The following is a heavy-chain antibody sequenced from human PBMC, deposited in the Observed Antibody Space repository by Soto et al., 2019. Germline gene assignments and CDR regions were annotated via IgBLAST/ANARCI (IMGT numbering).Heavy chain of an antibody. D-gene: IGHD6-13*01. Sequence: GGSLRLSCAASGFTLSNYWMHWARQAPGKGLVWVSRISSDGSSTNYADSVKGRFTISRDNAKNTLHLQMDSLRVEDTATYYCVKGSSIWYRKIDYWGQGTPVTVSS. V-gene: IGHV3-74*01. CDR2: ISSDGSST. CDR1: GFTLSNYW. J-gene: IGHJ4*02. CDR3: VKGSSIWYRKIDY.